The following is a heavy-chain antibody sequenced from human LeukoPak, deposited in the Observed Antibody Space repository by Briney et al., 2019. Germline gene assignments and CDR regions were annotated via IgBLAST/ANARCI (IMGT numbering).Heavy chain of an antibody. CDR3: ARATWPRYQTDRSVFDY. J-gene: IGHJ4*02. Sequence: SETLSLTCTVSGGSISSGGNYWSWIRQHPGKGLEWIGYIYYSGSTYYNPSLKSRVTISVDTSKNQFSLKLSSVTAADTAVYYCARATWPRYQTDRSVFDYWGQGTLVTVSS. V-gene: IGHV4-31*03. D-gene: IGHD1-14*01. CDR1: GGSISSGGNY. CDR2: IYYSGST.